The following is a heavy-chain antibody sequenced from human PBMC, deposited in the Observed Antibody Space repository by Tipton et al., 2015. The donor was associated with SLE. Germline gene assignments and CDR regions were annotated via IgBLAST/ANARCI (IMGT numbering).Heavy chain of an antibody. D-gene: IGHD6-13*01. Sequence: QSGPEVKKPGASVKVSCKASGYTFTSYAISWVRQAPGQGLEWMGGIIPIFGTANYAQKFQGRVTITTDESTSTAYMELSSLRSEDTAVYYCATLRYSSSSRSPYYYYYGMDVWGQGTTVTVSS. CDR3: ATLRYSSSSRSPYYYYYGMDV. V-gene: IGHV1-69*05. CDR1: GYTFTSYA. J-gene: IGHJ6*02. CDR2: IIPIFGTA.